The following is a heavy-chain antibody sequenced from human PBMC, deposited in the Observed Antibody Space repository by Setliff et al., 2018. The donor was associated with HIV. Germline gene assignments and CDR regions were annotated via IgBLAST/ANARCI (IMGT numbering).Heavy chain of an antibody. D-gene: IGHD3-10*01. CDR3: ARAIRLLSRGSGSHHAFDI. Sequence: SETLSLTCTVSGGSISSSSYYRGWIRQPPGKGLEWIGSIYYSGSTYYNPSLKSRVTISVDTSKNQFSLKLSSVTAADTAVYYCARAIRLLSRGSGSHHAFDIWG. V-gene: IGHV4-39*07. CDR1: GGSISSSSYY. CDR2: IYYSGST. J-gene: IGHJ3*02.